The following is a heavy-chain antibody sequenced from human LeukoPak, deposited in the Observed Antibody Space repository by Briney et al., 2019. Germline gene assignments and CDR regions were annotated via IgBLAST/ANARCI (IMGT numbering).Heavy chain of an antibody. D-gene: IGHD2-2*01. J-gene: IGHJ4*02. CDR2: ISSSGSTI. V-gene: IGHV3-11*04. CDR1: GFTFSDYY. Sequence: GGSLRLSCAASGFTFSDYYMSWIRQAPGKGLEWVSYISSSGSTIYYADSVKGRFTISRDNAKNSLYLQMNSLGAEDTAVYYCARVPLVVPAALGYFDYWGQGTLVTVSS. CDR3: ARVPLVVPAALGYFDY.